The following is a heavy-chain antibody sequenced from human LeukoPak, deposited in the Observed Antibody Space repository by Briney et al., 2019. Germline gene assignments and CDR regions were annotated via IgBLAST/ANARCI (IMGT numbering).Heavy chain of an antibody. Sequence: GGSLRLSCAASGFTFSSYWMSWVRQAPGKGLEWVANIKQDGSEKYYVDSAKGRFTISRDNAKNSLYLQMNSLRAEDTAVYYCARGPSYYDFWSGYSLPYYFDYWGQGTLVTVSS. CDR1: GFTFSSYW. V-gene: IGHV3-7*01. CDR2: IKQDGSEK. CDR3: ARGPSYYDFWSGYSLPYYFDY. D-gene: IGHD3-3*01. J-gene: IGHJ4*02.